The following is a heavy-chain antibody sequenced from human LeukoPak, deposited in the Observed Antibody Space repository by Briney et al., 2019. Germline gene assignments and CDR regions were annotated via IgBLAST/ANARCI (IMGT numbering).Heavy chain of an antibody. D-gene: IGHD3-22*01. J-gene: IGHJ4*02. V-gene: IGHV4-39*07. CDR2: IYYSGST. CDR1: GGSISSSSYY. Sequence: SETLSLTCTVSGGSISSSSYYWGWIRQPPGKGLEWIGSIYYSGSTNYNPSLKSRVTISVDTSKNQFSLKLSSVTAADTAVYYCASQNYYDSPYFDYWGQGTLVTVSS. CDR3: ASQNYYDSPYFDY.